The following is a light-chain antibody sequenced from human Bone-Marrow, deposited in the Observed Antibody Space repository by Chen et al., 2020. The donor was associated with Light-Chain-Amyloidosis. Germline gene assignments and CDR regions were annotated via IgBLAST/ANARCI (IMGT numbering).Light chain of an antibody. CDR3: QQYGTSPLT. V-gene: IGKV3-20*01. Sequence: EIVWTPSPCTLSWSRGEGANLSCRASQTISSNYLTWYQQKFGQAPRLLIYGSSSRATGIPARFTGSGSGTDFTLTINRLVPEDFAMYYCQQYGTSPLTFGGGTKVEIK. CDR1: QTISSNY. CDR2: GSS. J-gene: IGKJ4*01.